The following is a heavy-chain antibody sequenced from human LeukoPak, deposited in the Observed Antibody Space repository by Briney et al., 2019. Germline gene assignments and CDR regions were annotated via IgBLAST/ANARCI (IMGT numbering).Heavy chain of an antibody. Sequence: SETLSLTCAVYGGSFSGYYWSWIRQPPGKGLEWIGEINHSGSTNYNPSLKSRVTISVDTSKNQFSLKLSSVTAADTAVYYCARGRRRYSSSWYVSNYYYYYMDVWGKGTTVTVSS. D-gene: IGHD6-13*01. V-gene: IGHV4-34*01. CDR3: ARGRRRYSSSWYVSNYYYYYMDV. CDR2: INHSGST. J-gene: IGHJ6*03. CDR1: GGSFSGYY.